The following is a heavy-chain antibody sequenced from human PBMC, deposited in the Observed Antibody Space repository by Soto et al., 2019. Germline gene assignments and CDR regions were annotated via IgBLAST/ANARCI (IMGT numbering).Heavy chain of an antibody. J-gene: IGHJ6*02. Sequence: GGSLRLSCAASGFTFDTYVMHWVRQAPGRGLEWVALIWYDGSNKYYADSVKGRFTISRDNSQNTLYLQMNSLRPEDTAVYYCAKGSSSVYYYYYGMDVWGQGTTVTVSS. D-gene: IGHD6-6*01. CDR3: AKGSSSVYYYYYGMDV. CDR2: IWYDGSNK. CDR1: GFTFDTYV. V-gene: IGHV3-30*02.